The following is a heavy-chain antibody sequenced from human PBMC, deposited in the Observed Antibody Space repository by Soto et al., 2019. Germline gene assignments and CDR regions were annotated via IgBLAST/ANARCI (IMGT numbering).Heavy chain of an antibody. CDR1: GYTFTSYG. V-gene: IGHV1-18*01. D-gene: IGHD4-17*01. CDR3: ARATDYGDYVQPSFGY. J-gene: IGHJ4*02. Sequence: QVQLVQSGAEVKKPGASVKVSCKASGYTFTSYGISWVRQAPGQGLEWMGWISAYNGKTNYAQKLQGGVTMTTDTSTSTAYRELRSLRSDDTAVYYCARATDYGDYVQPSFGYWGQGTLVTVSS. CDR2: ISAYNGKT.